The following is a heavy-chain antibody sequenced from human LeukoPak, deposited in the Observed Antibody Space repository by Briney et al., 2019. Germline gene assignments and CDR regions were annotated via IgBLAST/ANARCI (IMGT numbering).Heavy chain of an antibody. D-gene: IGHD6-13*01. V-gene: IGHV1-18*01. CDR2: ISAYNGNT. CDR1: GYTFTSYG. Sequence: GASVKVSCKASGYTFTSYGISWVRQAPGQGLEWMGWISAYNGNTNYAQKLQGRVTMTTDTSTSTAYMELRSLRSDDTAVYYCARPVSYSSSWLDYYYYGMDVWGQGTTVTVSS. CDR3: ARPVSYSSSWLDYYYYGMDV. J-gene: IGHJ6*02.